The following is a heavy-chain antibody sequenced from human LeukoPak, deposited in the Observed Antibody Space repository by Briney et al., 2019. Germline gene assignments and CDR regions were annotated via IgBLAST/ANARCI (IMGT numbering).Heavy chain of an antibody. CDR2: ISAYNGNT. D-gene: IGHD2-15*01. CDR3: ARGPLGYCSGGSCRLYYYYYMDV. CDR1: GYTFTSYG. J-gene: IGHJ6*03. V-gene: IGHV1-18*01. Sequence: GASVKVSCKASGYTFTSYGISWVRQAPGQGLEWMGWISAYNGNTNYAQKLQGRVTMTTDTSTSTAYMELRSLRSDDTAVYYCARGPLGYCSGGSCRLYYYYYMDVWGKGTTVTVSS.